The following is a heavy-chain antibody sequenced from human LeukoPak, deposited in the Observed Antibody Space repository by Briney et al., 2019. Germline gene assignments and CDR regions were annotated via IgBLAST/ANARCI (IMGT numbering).Heavy chain of an antibody. D-gene: IGHD6-19*01. Sequence: GGSLRLSCAASGFTFSSYWMHWVRQAPGKGLVWVSRINSDGSSTSYADSVKGRFTISRGNAKNTLYLQMNSLRAEDTAVYYCARVPRGWSIDYWGQGTLVTVSS. CDR3: ARVPRGWSIDY. CDR1: GFTFSSYW. V-gene: IGHV3-74*01. CDR2: INSDGSST. J-gene: IGHJ4*02.